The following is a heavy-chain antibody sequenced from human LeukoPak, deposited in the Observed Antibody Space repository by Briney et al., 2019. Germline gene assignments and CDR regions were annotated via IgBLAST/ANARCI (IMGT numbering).Heavy chain of an antibody. D-gene: IGHD3-22*01. V-gene: IGHV1-8*03. CDR3: AKAQLGYYDSSGYLAPQKY. J-gene: IGHJ4*02. CDR2: MNPNSGNT. CDR1: GYTFTSYD. Sequence: AASVKVSCKASGYTFTSYDINWVRQATGQGLEWMGWMNPNSGNTGYAQKFQGRVTITRNTSISTAYMELSSLRSEDTAVYYCAKAQLGYYDSSGYLAPQKYWGQGTLVTVSS.